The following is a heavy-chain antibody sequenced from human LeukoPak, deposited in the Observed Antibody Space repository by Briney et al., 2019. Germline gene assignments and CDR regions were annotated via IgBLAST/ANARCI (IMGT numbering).Heavy chain of an antibody. D-gene: IGHD6-13*01. CDR3: AREAAQLVKPDYYYYGMDV. CDR2: INPNSGGT. CDR1: GYTFTGYY. J-gene: IGHJ6*02. Sequence: ASVKVSCEASGYTFTGYYMHWVRQAPGQGLEWMGWINPNSGGTNYAQKFQGRVTMTRDTSISTAYMELSRLRSDDTAVYYCAREAAQLVKPDYYYYGMDVWGQGTTVTVSS. V-gene: IGHV1-2*02.